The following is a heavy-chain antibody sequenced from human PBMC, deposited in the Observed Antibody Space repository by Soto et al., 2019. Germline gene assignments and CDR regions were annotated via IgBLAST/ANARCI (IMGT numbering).Heavy chain of an antibody. D-gene: IGHD6-19*01. CDR3: ARSDSSAWY. CDR2: IYYTGST. CDR1: GGSFSGYY. V-gene: IGHV4-34*11. J-gene: IGHJ4*02. Sequence: PSETLSLTCAVYGGSFSGYYWTWIRQPPGTGLEWMGYIYYTGSTNYNPSLKSRVTILVDTSKNQFSLKLRSVTAADTAVYYCARSDSSAWYWGQGTLVTVSS.